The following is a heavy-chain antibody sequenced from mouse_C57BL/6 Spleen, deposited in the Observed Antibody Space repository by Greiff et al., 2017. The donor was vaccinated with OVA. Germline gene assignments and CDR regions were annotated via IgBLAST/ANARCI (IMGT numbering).Heavy chain of an antibody. Sequence: QVQLQQPGAELVRPGSSVKLSCKASGYTFTSYWMHWVKQRPIQGLEWIGNIDPSDSATHYNQKFKDKATLTVAKSSSTAYRQLSSLTSEDSAVYYCARGGNIYYGNFYFDYWGQGTTLTVSS. CDR1: GYTFTSYW. J-gene: IGHJ2*01. V-gene: IGHV1-52*01. CDR3: ARGGNIYYGNFYFDY. CDR2: IDPSDSAT. D-gene: IGHD2-1*01.